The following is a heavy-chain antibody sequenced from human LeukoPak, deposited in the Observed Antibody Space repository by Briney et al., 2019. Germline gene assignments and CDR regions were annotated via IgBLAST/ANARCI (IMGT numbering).Heavy chain of an antibody. J-gene: IGHJ3*02. CDR3: ARDFGDSSGQPVGDAFDI. D-gene: IGHD6-19*01. CDR2: IIPIFGTA. V-gene: IGHV1-69*01. Sequence: SVKVSCKASGGTFSSYAISWVRQAPGQGLEWMGGIIPIFGTANYAQKFQGRVTITADESTSTAYMELSSLRSEDTAVYYCARDFGDSSGQPVGDAFDIWGQGPMVTVSS. CDR1: GGTFSSYA.